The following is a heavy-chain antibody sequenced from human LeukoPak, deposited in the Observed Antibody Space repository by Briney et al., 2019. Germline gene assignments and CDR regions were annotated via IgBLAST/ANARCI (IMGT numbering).Heavy chain of an antibody. Sequence: PSETLSLTCTVSGYSISSGYYWGWIRQPPGKGLEWIGSIYHSGSTYYNPSLKSRVTISVDTSKNQFSLKLSSVTAADTAVYYCARRGYSSVSYYYYYMDVWGKGTTVTVSS. CDR1: GYSISSGYY. CDR3: ARRGYSSVSYYYYYMDV. CDR2: IYHSGST. D-gene: IGHD6-19*01. V-gene: IGHV4-38-2*02. J-gene: IGHJ6*03.